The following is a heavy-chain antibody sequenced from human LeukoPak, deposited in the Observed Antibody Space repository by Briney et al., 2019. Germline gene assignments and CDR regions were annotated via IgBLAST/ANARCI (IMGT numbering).Heavy chain of an antibody. D-gene: IGHD5-18*01. J-gene: IGHJ4*02. V-gene: IGHV3-30-3*01. Sequence: GGSLRLSCAASGFTFSSYAMYWVRQAPGKGPEWVAVISYDENNKYYADSVKGRFTISRDNSRNKLYLQMNSLRAEDTAVYYCAKAGGYSYGYYFDYWGQGMLVTVSS. CDR2: ISYDENNK. CDR3: AKAGGYSYGYYFDY. CDR1: GFTFSSYA.